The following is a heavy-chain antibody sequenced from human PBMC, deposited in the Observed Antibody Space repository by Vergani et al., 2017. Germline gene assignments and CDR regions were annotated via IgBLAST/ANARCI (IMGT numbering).Heavy chain of an antibody. CDR3: ARDNKQLRPRAFDL. CDR2: IYVSDIT. J-gene: IGHJ3*01. D-gene: IGHD4-23*01. Sequence: QVQLQESGPGLVKPSQTLSLTCTVSGASINNDFYYWHWIRQPAGKGLEWIGRIYVSDITDYNSSLQSRVSMSVDTSKNQFSLTLTSVTAADAAVYYCARDNKQLRPRAFDLWVQGTMVTVSS. CDR1: GASINNDFYY. V-gene: IGHV4-61*02.